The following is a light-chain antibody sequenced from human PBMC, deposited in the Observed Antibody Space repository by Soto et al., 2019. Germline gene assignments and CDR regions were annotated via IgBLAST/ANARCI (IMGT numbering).Light chain of an antibody. CDR3: QHGHNWPLT. V-gene: IGKV3-15*01. CDR1: QSINSE. J-gene: IGKJ2*01. CDR2: GAS. Sequence: EIVMTQSPATLSLSPGERAALSCRASQSINSELAWYQQKPGQPPRLLIYGASTRATGVPARFTGSESGSEVTRTISGLQSEDFAVYYCQHGHNWPLTFGQGAMLEI.